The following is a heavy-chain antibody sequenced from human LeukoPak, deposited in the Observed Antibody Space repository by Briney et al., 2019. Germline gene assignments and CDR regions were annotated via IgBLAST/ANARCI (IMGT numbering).Heavy chain of an antibody. D-gene: IGHD3-9*01. CDR2: IYTSGST. Sequence: SETLSLTCTVSGGSISSYYWSWIRQPAGKGLEWIGRIYTSGSTNYNPSLKSRVTMSVDTSKNQFSLKLSSVTAADTAMYYCARGVLRYFDWLLDAFDIWGQGTMVTVSS. V-gene: IGHV4-4*07. CDR3: ARGVLRYFDWLLDAFDI. CDR1: GGSISSYY. J-gene: IGHJ3*02.